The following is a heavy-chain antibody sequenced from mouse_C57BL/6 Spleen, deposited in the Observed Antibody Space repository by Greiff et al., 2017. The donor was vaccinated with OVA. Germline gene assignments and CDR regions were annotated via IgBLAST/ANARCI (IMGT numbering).Heavy chain of an antibody. V-gene: IGHV5-16*01. D-gene: IGHD3-2*02. Sequence: EVKLMESEGGLVQPGSSMKLSCTASGFTFSDYYMAWVRQVPEKGLEWVANINYDGSSTYYLDSLKSRFIISRDNAKNILYLQMSSLKSEDTATYYCAREAQATGFAYWGQGTLVTVSA. CDR1: GFTFSDYY. J-gene: IGHJ3*01. CDR3: AREAQATGFAY. CDR2: INYDGSST.